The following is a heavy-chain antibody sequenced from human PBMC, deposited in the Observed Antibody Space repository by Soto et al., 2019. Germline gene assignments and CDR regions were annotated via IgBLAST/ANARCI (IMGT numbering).Heavy chain of an antibody. J-gene: IGHJ4*02. CDR3: ASRARISMIVDY. CDR1: GFSFSASA. Sequence: EVQLVESGGGLVQPGGSLKLSCAASGFSFSASAIHWVRQASGKGLEWVGRIRSKGSSYATEYAASVKGRFTISRDDSKSTAYLPMTSLKTDDTAVYYCASRARISMIVDYWGQGTLVTVSS. V-gene: IGHV3-73*01. D-gene: IGHD3-22*01. CDR2: IRSKGSSYAT.